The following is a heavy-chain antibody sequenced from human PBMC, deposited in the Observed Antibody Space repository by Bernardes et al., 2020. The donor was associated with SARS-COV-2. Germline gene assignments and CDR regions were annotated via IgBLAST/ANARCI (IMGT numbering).Heavy chain of an antibody. J-gene: IGHJ4*02. D-gene: IGHD2-2*01. V-gene: IGHV3-15*01. CDR3: NTGGGTRDFIEVPA. CDR2: IKSKTDGGTA. Sequence: VEPLFLSCAASGFTFNNAWMNWLRQAPGKGLEWVGRIKSKTDGGTADFAAPVRGRFSISRDDSKNTLYLQMDSLKTEDTAIYYCNTGGGTRDFIEVPAWGQGTLVTVSS. CDR1: GFTFNNAW.